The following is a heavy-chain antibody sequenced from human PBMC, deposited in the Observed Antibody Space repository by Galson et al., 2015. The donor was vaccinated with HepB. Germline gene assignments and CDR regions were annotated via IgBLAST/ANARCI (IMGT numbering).Heavy chain of an antibody. V-gene: IGHV1-24*01. D-gene: IGHD7-27*01. CDR2: FDPEDGKT. Sequence: SVKVSCKVSGYTLSELAMHWVRQAPGKGLEWMGGFDPEDGKTIYAQKFQGRVTVTEDTSTNTAYMELSSLRSEDTAVYYCAITGETIWFDPWGQGTLVTVSS. CDR1: GYTLSELA. J-gene: IGHJ5*02. CDR3: AITGETIWFDP.